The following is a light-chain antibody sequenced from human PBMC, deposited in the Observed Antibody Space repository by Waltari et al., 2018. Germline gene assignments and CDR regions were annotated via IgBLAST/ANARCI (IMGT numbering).Light chain of an antibody. CDR3: QTWGTGILV. Sequence: QLAGAESRWSSGCLLSACKLTCSGLCWYVGYAVVVGQQQPEKGPRYLMKVNSDGSHRKGAGIPDRFSGSSFGSGRYLTISSLQSEDEADYYCQTWGTGILVFGGGTKVTVL. CDR2: VNSDGSH. CDR1: CWYVGYA. V-gene: IGLV4-69*01. J-gene: IGLJ2*01.